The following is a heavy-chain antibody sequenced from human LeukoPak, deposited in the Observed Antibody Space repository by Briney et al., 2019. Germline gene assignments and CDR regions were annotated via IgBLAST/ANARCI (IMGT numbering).Heavy chain of an antibody. J-gene: IGHJ4*02. CDR2: ISNDGAHI. CDR3: ARDRVQIWSYVAIYEY. CDR1: EFSLTAYT. Sequence: PGESLRLSCVASEFSLTAYTMHWVRQAPGKGLEWVAVISNDGAHIGYRDPVRGRFTISQDISKNTVYLQMDSLRSEDTAVYYCARDRVQIWSYVAIYEYWSQGTLVTVSS. V-gene: IGHV3-30*04. D-gene: IGHD3-10*01.